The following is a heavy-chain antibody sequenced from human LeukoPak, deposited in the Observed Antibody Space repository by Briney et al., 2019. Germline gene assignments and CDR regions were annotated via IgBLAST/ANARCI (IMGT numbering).Heavy chain of an antibody. CDR1: GGSFSGYY. V-gene: IGHV4-34*01. D-gene: IGHD3-22*01. J-gene: IGHJ6*02. CDR2: INHSGSA. CDR3: ARDAERLITNPPNSGMDV. Sequence: SETLSLTCAVYGGSFSGYYWSWIRQPPGKGLEWIGEINHSGSANFNPSLKGRVTISVDTSKNQFSLKLSSVTAADTAVYYCARDAERLITNPPNSGMDVWGQGTTVTVSS.